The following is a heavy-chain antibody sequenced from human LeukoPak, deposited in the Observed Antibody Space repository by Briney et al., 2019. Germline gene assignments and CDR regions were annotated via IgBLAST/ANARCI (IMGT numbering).Heavy chain of an antibody. D-gene: IGHD2-15*01. V-gene: IGHV4-34*01. Sequence: PSGTVSLTCAVYGGSFSGYYWSWIRQPPGKGLEWIGEISHSGSTNYNPSLKSRVTISVDTSKNQFSLKLSSVTAADTAVYYCARHRCSGGSCYPMNWFDPWGQGTLVTVSS. CDR1: GGSFSGYY. J-gene: IGHJ5*02. CDR2: ISHSGST. CDR3: ARHRCSGGSCYPMNWFDP.